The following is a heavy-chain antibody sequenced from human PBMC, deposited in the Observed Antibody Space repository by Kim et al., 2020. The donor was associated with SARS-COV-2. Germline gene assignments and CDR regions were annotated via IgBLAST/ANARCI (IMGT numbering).Heavy chain of an antibody. Sequence: GGSLRLSCAASGFTFSSYWMHWVRQAPGKGLVWVSRINSDGSSTSYADSVKGRFTISRDNAKNTLYLQMNSLRAEDTAVYYCARGAPTAMADYGYWYFDLWGRGTLVTVSS. CDR1: GFTFSSYW. CDR3: ARGAPTAMADYGYWYFDL. J-gene: IGHJ2*01. V-gene: IGHV3-74*01. CDR2: INSDGSST. D-gene: IGHD5-18*01.